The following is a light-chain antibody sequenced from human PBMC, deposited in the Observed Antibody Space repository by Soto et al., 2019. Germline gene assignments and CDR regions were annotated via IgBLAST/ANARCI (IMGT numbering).Light chain of an antibody. V-gene: IGKV2-28*01. Sequence: DIVMTQSPLSLPVTPGEPASISCRSSQSLLHSNGYNYLDWYLQKPGQSPQLLIYLGSNRASGVPDRFSGSGSGTDFTLKISRVEAEDVGVYYCMQALQTLGTFGQGTKEEIK. CDR1: QSLLHSNGYNY. CDR2: LGS. J-gene: IGKJ1*01. CDR3: MQALQTLGT.